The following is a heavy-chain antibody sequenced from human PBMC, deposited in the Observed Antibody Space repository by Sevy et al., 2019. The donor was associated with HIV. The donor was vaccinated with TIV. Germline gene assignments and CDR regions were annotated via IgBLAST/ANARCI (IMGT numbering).Heavy chain of an antibody. CDR3: ARDHVKDGDLGDYYYYAMDV. CDR1: GFTISDYY. CDR2: ISGSGDTI. D-gene: IGHD3-16*01. V-gene: IGHV3-11*01. Sequence: GGSLRLSCAASGFTISDYYMSWIRQAPGKGLEWLSYISGSGDTIYYADSVKGRFTISRDNAKNSLYLQMNSLRAEDTSVYYWARDHVKDGDLGDYYYYAMDVWGQGTSVTVSS. J-gene: IGHJ6*02.